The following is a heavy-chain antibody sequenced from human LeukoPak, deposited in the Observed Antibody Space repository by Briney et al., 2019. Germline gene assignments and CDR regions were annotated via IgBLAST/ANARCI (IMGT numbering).Heavy chain of an antibody. CDR3: SKDRGVRGVYDY. V-gene: IGHV3-21*01. CDR2: ISSSSSYI. D-gene: IGHD3-10*01. Sequence: GGSLRLSCAASGFTFSSYSMTWVRQAPGKGLEWVSSISSSSSYIYYADSVKGRFTISRDNAKNSLYLQMNSLRAEDTAVYYCSKDRGVRGVYDYWGQRTRVSVS. J-gene: IGHJ4*02. CDR1: GFTFSSYS.